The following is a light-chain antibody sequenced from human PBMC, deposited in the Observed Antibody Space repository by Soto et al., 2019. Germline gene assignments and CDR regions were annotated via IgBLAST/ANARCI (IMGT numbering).Light chain of an antibody. J-gene: IGLJ1*01. CDR1: SSDIGDYNY. CDR3: CSYTRSGTLT. Sequence: QSVLNKPASVSGSPGQSITISCVGTSSDIGDYNYVSWYQQHPGKVPKVIIYDVSNRPSGVSYRFSATKSVKTASLTISGLQVEDEADYYCCSYTRSGTLTFGPGTKVPVL. CDR2: DVS. V-gene: IGLV2-14*01.